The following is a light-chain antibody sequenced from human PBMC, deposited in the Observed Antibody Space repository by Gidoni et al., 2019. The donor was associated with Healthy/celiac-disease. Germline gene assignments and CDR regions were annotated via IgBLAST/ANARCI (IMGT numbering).Light chain of an antibody. CDR3: LLSYSGARV. CDR2: DTN. J-gene: IGLJ3*02. CDR1: TGAVTSGHY. V-gene: IGLV7-46*01. Sequence: QAVVTQEPSLTVSPGGTVTLTCGSNTGAVTSGHYPYWFQLKPGQAPRPLIYDTNNRHSRTPARFSGSLLGGKAALTLSGAQPEDEAEYYCLLSYSGARVFGGGTKLTVL.